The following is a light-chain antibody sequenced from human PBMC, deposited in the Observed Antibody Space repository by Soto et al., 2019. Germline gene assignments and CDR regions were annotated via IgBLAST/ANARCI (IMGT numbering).Light chain of an antibody. Sequence: QSVLTQPPSASGTPGQRVTIPCSGSSSNIGSNFVNWYQQLPGTDPKLLMYNNNQRPSGVPDRFSGSKSGTSASLAISGLQSEDEADYHCATWDDSLNGLVFGGGTKLTVL. V-gene: IGLV1-44*01. CDR2: NNN. J-gene: IGLJ3*02. CDR1: SSNIGSNF. CDR3: ATWDDSLNGLV.